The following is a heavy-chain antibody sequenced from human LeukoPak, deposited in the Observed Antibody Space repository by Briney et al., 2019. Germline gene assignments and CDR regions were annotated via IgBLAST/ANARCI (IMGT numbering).Heavy chain of an antibody. V-gene: IGHV3-30*02. D-gene: IGHD5-24*01. CDR2: IRYDGSNK. Sequence: PGGSLRLSCAASGFTFSIYGMHWVRQAPGKGLEWVAFIRYDGSNKYYADSVKGRFTISRDNSKNTLYLQMNSLRAEDTAVYYCAKDSRGYNLYYYSYMDVWGKGTTVTVSS. CDR1: GFTFSIYG. CDR3: AKDSRGYNLYYYSYMDV. J-gene: IGHJ6*03.